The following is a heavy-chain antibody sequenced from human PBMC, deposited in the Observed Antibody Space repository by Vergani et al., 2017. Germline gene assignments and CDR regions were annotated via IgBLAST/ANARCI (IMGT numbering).Heavy chain of an antibody. CDR2: IYYSGST. J-gene: IGHJ4*02. Sequence: QVQLQQWGAGLLKPSETLSLTCAVYGGSISSYYWSWIRQPPGKGLEWIGYIYYSGSTNYNPSLKSRVTISVDTSKNQFSLKLSSVTAADTAVYYCARDSGTGIDYWGQGTLVTVSS. D-gene: IGHD6-13*01. CDR1: GGSISSYY. V-gene: IGHV4-59*01. CDR3: ARDSGTGIDY.